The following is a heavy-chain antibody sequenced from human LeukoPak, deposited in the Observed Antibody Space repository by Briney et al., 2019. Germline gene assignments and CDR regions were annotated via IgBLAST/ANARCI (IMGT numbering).Heavy chain of an antibody. V-gene: IGHV3-21*01. CDR2: ISSSSSYI. Sequence: GGSLRLSCAASGFTFSSYSMNWVRQAPGKGLEWVSSISSSSSYIYYADSVKGRFTISRDNAKNSLYLQMNSLRAEDTAVYYCARDAPYSGSYAEAFDIWGQGTMVTVSS. D-gene: IGHD1-26*01. CDR3: ARDAPYSGSYAEAFDI. J-gene: IGHJ3*02. CDR1: GFTFSSYS.